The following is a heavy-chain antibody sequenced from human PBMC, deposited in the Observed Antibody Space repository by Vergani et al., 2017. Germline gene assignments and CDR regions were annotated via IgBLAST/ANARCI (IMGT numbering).Heavy chain of an antibody. V-gene: IGHV4-61*02. CDR3: ARGGGVVPAATYFDY. J-gene: IGHJ4*02. CDR2: IYTSGST. Sequence: QVQLQESGPGLVKPSQTLSLTCTVSGGSISSGSYYWSWIRQPAGKGLEWIGRIYTSGSTNYNPSLKSRVTISVDTSKNQFSLKLSSVTAADTAVYYCARGGGVVPAATYFDYWGQGTLVTVSS. CDR1: GGSISSGSYY. D-gene: IGHD2-2*01.